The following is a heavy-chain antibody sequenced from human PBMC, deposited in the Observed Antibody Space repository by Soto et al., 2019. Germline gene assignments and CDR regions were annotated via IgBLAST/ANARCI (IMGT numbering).Heavy chain of an antibody. Sequence: GGSLRLSCAASGFTFSSYAMHWVRQAPGKGLEWVAVISYDGSNKYYADSVKGRFTISRDNSKNTLYLQMNSLRAEDTAVYYCARAPNYYDSSGYYFPFDYWGQGTLVTVSS. CDR1: GFTFSSYA. V-gene: IGHV3-30-3*01. D-gene: IGHD3-22*01. CDR2: ISYDGSNK. J-gene: IGHJ4*02. CDR3: ARAPNYYDSSGYYFPFDY.